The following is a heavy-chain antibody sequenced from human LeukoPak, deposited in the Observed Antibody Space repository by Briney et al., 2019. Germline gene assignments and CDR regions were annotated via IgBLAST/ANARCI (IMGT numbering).Heavy chain of an antibody. CDR1: GFTFSSYW. CDR2: INSDGSGT. V-gene: IGHV3-74*01. D-gene: IGHD3-9*01. Sequence: GGSLRLSCAASGFTFSSYWMHWVRQAPGKGLVWVSRINSDGSGTIYADSVKGRFTISRDNARNTLYLQMTSLRAEDTAVYYCARGPNYDILTGWRKTHNAFDIWGQGTMVTVSS. CDR3: ARGPNYDILTGWRKTHNAFDI. J-gene: IGHJ3*02.